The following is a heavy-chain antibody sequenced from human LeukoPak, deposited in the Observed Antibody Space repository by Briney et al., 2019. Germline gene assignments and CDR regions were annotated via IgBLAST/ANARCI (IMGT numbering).Heavy chain of an antibody. J-gene: IGHJ4*02. CDR3: ARGLRKQWLVLFDY. V-gene: IGHV4-34*01. CDR1: GGSFSGYY. D-gene: IGHD6-19*01. Sequence: SETLSLTCAVYGGSFSGYYWSWIRQPPGKGLEWIGEINHSGSTNYNPSLKSRVTISVDTSKNQFSLKLSSVTAADTAVYYCARGLRKQWLVLFDYWGRGTLVTVSS. CDR2: INHSGST.